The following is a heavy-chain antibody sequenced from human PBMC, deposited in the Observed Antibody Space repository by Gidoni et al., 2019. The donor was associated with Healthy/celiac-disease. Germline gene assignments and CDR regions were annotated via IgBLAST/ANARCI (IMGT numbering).Heavy chain of an antibody. CDR3: ARDTDSSSSSYYYGMDV. CDR2: IIPIFGTA. D-gene: IGHD6-6*01. Sequence: QVQLVQSGAEVKKPGSSVKVSCKASGGTFSSYAISWVRQAPGQGLEWMGGIIPIFGTANYAQKFQGRVTITADESTSTAYMELSSLRSEDTAVYYCARDTDSSSSSYYYGMDVWGQGTTVTVSS. V-gene: IGHV1-69*01. J-gene: IGHJ6*02. CDR1: GGTFSSYA.